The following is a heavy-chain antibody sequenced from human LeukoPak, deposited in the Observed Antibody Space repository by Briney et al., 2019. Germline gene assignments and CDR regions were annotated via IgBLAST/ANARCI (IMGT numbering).Heavy chain of an antibody. CDR1: GFTFGDYA. V-gene: IGHV3-49*04. D-gene: IGHD3-3*01. CDR3: TRDTVGYDFWSGYSEY. Sequence: PGGSLRPSCTASGFTFGDYAMSWVRQAPGKGLEWVGFFRSKAYAGTTDYAASVKGRFTILRDDSKSTAYLQMNSLKTEDTAVYYCTRDTVGYDFWSGYSEYWGQGTLVTVSS. J-gene: IGHJ4*02. CDR2: FRSKAYAGTT.